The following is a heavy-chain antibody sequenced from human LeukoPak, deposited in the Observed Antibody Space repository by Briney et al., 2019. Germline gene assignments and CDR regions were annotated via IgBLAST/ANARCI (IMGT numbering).Heavy chain of an antibody. V-gene: IGHV5-51*01. J-gene: IGHJ4*02. D-gene: IGHD6-19*01. Sequence: GESLKISCKGSGYSFTSYWIGWVRQMPGKGLEWMGVIYPGDSDTRYSPSFQGQVTISADKSISTAYLQWSSLKASDTAMYYCASREIAVAGKEGVGYWGQGTLVTVSS. CDR2: IYPGDSDT. CDR1: GYSFTSYW. CDR3: ASREIAVAGKEGVGY.